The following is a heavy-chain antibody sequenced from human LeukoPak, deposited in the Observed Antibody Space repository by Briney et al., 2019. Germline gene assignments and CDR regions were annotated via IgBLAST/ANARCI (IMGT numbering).Heavy chain of an antibody. V-gene: IGHV3-21*01. D-gene: IGHD3-22*01. J-gene: IGHJ3*02. CDR2: ISSSSSYI. CDR3: ARDTDSRGYYHAFDI. Sequence: GGSLRLSCAASGFTFSSYSMNWVRQAPGKGLEWVSSISSSSSYIYYADSVKGRFTISRDNAKNSLYLQMNSLRAEDTAVYYCARDTDSRGYYHAFDIWGQGTMVTVSS. CDR1: GFTFSSYS.